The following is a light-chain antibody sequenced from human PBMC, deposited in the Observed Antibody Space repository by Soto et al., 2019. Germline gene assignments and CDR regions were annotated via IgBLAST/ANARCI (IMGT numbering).Light chain of an antibody. CDR2: GAS. J-gene: IGKJ5*01. CDR3: QQLNSYPIT. CDR1: QSISSW. V-gene: IGKV1-5*01. Sequence: DIQMTQSPSTLSASVGDRVTITCRASQSISSWLAWYQQKPGKAPKLLIYGASSLPSGVPSRFSGSGSGTDFTLTISSLQPDDFATYYCQQLNSYPITFGQGTRLEIK.